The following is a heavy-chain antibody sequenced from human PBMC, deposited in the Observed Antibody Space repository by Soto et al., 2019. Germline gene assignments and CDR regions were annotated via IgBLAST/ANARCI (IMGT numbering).Heavy chain of an antibody. Sequence: GGSLRLSCTASGFTFGDYAMSWFRQAPGKRLEWVGFIRSKAYGGTTEYAASVKGKFTISRDDSKSIAYLQINSLKTEDTAVYYCTRALGTTGTTGGFDYWGQGTLVTVSS. J-gene: IGHJ4*02. V-gene: IGHV3-49*03. CDR3: TRALGTTGTTGGFDY. CDR2: IRSKAYGGTT. CDR1: GFTFGDYA. D-gene: IGHD1-1*01.